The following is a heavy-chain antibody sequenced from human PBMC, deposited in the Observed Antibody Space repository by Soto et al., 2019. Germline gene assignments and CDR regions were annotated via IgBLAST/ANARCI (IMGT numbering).Heavy chain of an antibody. D-gene: IGHD1-26*01. CDR2: IRQDESEK. V-gene: IGHV3-7*03. J-gene: IGHJ4*02. CDR1: GLTFSDYW. CDR3: TNDKFSGSYYVRGLTYYFEY. Sequence: GGSLSLSCAVSGLTFSDYWMSWVRQAPGKGLEWVANIRQDESEKNYADSVKGRFTISRDNAKSSVYLQMNSLRAEDTAVYYCTNDKFSGSYYVRGLTYYFEYWGQGTLVTVSS.